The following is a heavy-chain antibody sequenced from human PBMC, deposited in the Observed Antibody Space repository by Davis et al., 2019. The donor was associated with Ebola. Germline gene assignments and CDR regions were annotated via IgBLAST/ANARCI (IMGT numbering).Heavy chain of an antibody. CDR3: ARAIAGSGSYLDYYYYYGMDV. Sequence: ETLSLTCTVSGGSISSYYWSWIRQAPGKGLEWVSSISSSSSYIYYADSVKGRFTISRDNAKNSLYLQMNSLRAEDTAVYYCARAIAGSGSYLDYYYYYGMDVWGQGTTVTVSS. D-gene: IGHD1-26*01. V-gene: IGHV3-21*04. CDR1: GGSISSYY. J-gene: IGHJ6*02. CDR2: ISSSSSYI.